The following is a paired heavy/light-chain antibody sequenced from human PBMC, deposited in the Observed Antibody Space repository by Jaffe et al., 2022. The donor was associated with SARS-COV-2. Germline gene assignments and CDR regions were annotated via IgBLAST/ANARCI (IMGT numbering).Light chain of an antibody. CDR1: QGISSW. J-gene: IGKJ5*01. V-gene: IGKV1-12*01. CDR2: AAS. CDR3: QQANSFPPS. Sequence: DIQMTQSPSSVSASVGDRVTITCRASQGISSWLAWYQQKPGKAPKLLIYAASSLQSGVPSRFSGSGSGTDFTLTISSLQPEDFATYYCQQANSFPPSFGQGTRLEIK.
Heavy chain of an antibody. CDR1: GGSISSYY. CDR2: IYYSGST. V-gene: IGHV4-59*08. Sequence: QVQLQESGPGLVKPSETLSLTCTVSGGSISSYYWSWIRQPPGKGLEWIGYIYYSGSTNYNPSLKSRVTISVDTSKNQFSLKLSSVTAADTAVYYCARQGQLAGYSSGWYDAYYFDYWGQGTLVTVSS. D-gene: IGHD6-19*01. J-gene: IGHJ4*02. CDR3: ARQGQLAGYSSGWYDAYYFDY.